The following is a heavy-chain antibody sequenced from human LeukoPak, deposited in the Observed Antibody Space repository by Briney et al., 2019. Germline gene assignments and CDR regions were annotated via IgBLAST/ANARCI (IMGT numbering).Heavy chain of an antibody. CDR1: GGSISSRTYY. J-gene: IGHJ5*02. Sequence: PSETLSLTCTVSGGSISSRTYYWGWIRQPPGKGLEWIGTIYYSGTTYYNPSLKSRVTISLDTSKNQFSLKLNSVTAADTAIYYCATYRQVLLPFEPWGQGTLVTVSS. D-gene: IGHD2-8*02. CDR3: ATYRQVLLPFEP. CDR2: IYYSGTT. V-gene: IGHV4-39*07.